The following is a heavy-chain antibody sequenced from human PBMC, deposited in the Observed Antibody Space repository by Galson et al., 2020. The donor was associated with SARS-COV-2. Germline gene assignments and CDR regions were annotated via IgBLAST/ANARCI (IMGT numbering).Heavy chain of an antibody. J-gene: IGHJ6*02. Sequence: SETLSLTCTVSGGSISSSSYYWGWIRQPPGKGLEWIGSIYYSGSTYYNPSLKSRVTISVDTSKNQFSLKLSSVTAADTAVYYCARRCLGFPSYYYGMDVWGQGTTVTVSS. D-gene: IGHD2-15*01. CDR3: ARRCLGFPSYYYGMDV. CDR2: IYYSGST. V-gene: IGHV4-39*01. CDR1: GGSISSSSYY.